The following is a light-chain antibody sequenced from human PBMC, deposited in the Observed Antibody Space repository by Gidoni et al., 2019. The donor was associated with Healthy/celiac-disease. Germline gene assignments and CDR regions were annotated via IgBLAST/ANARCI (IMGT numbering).Light chain of an antibody. J-gene: IGLJ2*01. CDR1: SSDVGGYNY. Sequence: QSALTQPASVSGSPGQSLTISCTGTSSDVGGYNYVPWYQQHPGKDPKLMIYDVSNRPSGVSNRFSGSKSGNTASLTISGLQAEDEADYYCSSYTSSSTLEVFGGGTKLTVL. CDR3: SSYTSSSTLEV. V-gene: IGLV2-14*03. CDR2: DVS.